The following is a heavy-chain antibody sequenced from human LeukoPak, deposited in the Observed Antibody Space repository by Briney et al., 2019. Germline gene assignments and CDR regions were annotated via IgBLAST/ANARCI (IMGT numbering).Heavy chain of an antibody. CDR2: ISYDGSNK. V-gene: IGHV3-33*05. D-gene: IGHD3-3*01. CDR3: ARGVLRFLEWSLLGDYLDL. CDR1: GFILSSFY. Sequence: GGCLRLSCTPSGFILSSFYMRWVRQAPGKGLEWVAVISYDGSNKYYADSVNGLFTISRDNSKNTLYLQLNSLRAEDTAVYYCARGVLRFLEWSLLGDYLDLWGKGTTVTVSS. J-gene: IGHJ6*03.